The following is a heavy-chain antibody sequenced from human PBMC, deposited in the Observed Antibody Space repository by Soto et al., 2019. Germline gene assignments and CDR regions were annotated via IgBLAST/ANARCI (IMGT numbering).Heavy chain of an antibody. CDR2: ISSSSSTI. CDR1: GFTFSSYS. CDR3: ARDTNFWSGHRRITMVRGVFDY. Sequence: GGSLRISCAASGFTFSSYSMNWVRQAPGKGLEWVSYISSSSSTIYYADSVKGRFTISRDNAKNSLYLQMNSLRDEDTAVYYCARDTNFWSGHRRITMVRGVFDYWGHGTLVTVSS. V-gene: IGHV3-48*02. J-gene: IGHJ4*01. D-gene: IGHD3-10*01.